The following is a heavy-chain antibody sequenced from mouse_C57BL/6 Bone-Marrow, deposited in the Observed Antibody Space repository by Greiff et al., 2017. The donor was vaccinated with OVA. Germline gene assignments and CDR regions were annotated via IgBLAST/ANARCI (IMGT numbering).Heavy chain of an antibody. D-gene: IGHD1-1*01. CDR1: GFSLTSYA. V-gene: IGHV2-9-1*01. J-gene: IGHJ4*01. CDR3: FTTVVADYAMDY. CDR2: IWTGGGT. Sequence: VKLMESGPGLVAPSQSLSITCTVSGFSLTSYAISWVRQPPGKGLEWLGVIWTGGGTNYNSALNSRLSISTDNSKSQVFLKMNSLQTDDTSRYYCFTTVVADYAMDYWGQGTTVTVSS.